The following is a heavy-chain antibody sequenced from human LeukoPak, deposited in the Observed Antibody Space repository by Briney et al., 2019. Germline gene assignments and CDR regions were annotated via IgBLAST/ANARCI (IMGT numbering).Heavy chain of an antibody. CDR2: INPNSGGT. V-gene: IGHV1-2*02. Sequence: ASVKVSCKASGYTFTGYYMHWVRQAPGQGLEWMGWINPNSGGTNYAQKFQGRVTMTRDTSISTAYMELSRLRSDDTAVYYCARARPLYYYDSSGKGVDYWGQGPLVSVSS. CDR3: ARARPLYYYDSSGKGVDY. D-gene: IGHD3-22*01. J-gene: IGHJ4*02. CDR1: GYTFTGYY.